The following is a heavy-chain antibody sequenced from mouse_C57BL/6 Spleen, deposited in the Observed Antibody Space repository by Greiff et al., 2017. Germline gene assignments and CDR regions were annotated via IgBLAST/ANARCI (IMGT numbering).Heavy chain of an antibody. V-gene: IGHV5-17*01. CDR1: GFTFSDYA. J-gene: IGHJ3*01. CDR2: ISSGGSTI. CDR3: ASGLGGFAY. D-gene: IGHD2-13*01. Sequence: DVKLVESGGGLVKPGGSLKLSCAASGFTFSDYAMPWVRQAPEKGLEWVAYISSGGSTIYYADTVTGRFTISRDNAKNTLFLQMTSLRSEDTAMYYCASGLGGFAYWGQGTLVTVAA.